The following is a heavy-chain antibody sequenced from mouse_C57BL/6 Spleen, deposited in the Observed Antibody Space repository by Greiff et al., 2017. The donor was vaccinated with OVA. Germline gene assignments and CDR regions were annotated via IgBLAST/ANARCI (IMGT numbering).Heavy chain of an antibody. CDR3: ARDGSTYWYFDV. CDR2: ISYSGST. CDR1: GYSITSGYD. Sequence: EVMLVESGPGMVKPSQSLSLTCTVTGYSITSGYDWHWIRHFPGNKLEWMGYISYSGSTNYNPSLKSRISITHDTSKNHFFLKLNSVTTEDTATYYCARDGSTYWYFDVWGTGTTVTVSS. J-gene: IGHJ1*03. D-gene: IGHD2-1*01. V-gene: IGHV3-1*01.